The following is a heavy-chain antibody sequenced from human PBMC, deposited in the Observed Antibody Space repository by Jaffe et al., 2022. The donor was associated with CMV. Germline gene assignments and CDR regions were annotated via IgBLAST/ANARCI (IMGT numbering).Heavy chain of an antibody. V-gene: IGHV3-23*01. D-gene: IGHD1-26*01. CDR3: AREPLGLGEILYFDY. Sequence: EVQLLESGGGLVQPGGSLRLSCAASGFTFSTYAMSWVRQAPGKGLEWVSAISGSGSATYYADSVKGRFSISRDNSKNTLYLQMNSLRAEDTAVYYCAREPLGLGEILYFDYWGQGTLVTVSS. CDR1: GFTFSTYA. CDR2: ISGSGSAT. J-gene: IGHJ4*02.